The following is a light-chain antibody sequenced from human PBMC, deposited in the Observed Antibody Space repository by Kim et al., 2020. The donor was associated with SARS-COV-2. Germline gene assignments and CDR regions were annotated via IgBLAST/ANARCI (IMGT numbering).Light chain of an antibody. Sequence: ASVGDRVTITCRASQSISNYLHWYQQKPGQVHKLLIFGASNLQSGVPSRFTGSGSGTDFTLTITNLQPEDSASYYCQQSYSTLMYSFGQGTKLEI. V-gene: IGKV1-39*01. CDR2: GAS. CDR3: QQSYSTLMYS. CDR1: QSISNY. J-gene: IGKJ2*03.